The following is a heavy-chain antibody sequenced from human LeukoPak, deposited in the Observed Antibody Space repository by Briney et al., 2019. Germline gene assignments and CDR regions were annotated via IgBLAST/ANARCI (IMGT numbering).Heavy chain of an antibody. CDR1: GFTFSSFE. D-gene: IGHD5-12*01. CDR3: ARELSPYTAFDPPSF. CDR2: ISSSGTTI. J-gene: IGHJ4*02. Sequence: QPGGSLRLSCAASGFTFSSFEMNWVRQAPGKGLEWVSYISSSGTTIYYADSVKGRFTISRDNAKNSLYLQMDSLRAEDTAVYYCARELSPYTAFDPPSFWGQGTLVTVSS. V-gene: IGHV3-48*03.